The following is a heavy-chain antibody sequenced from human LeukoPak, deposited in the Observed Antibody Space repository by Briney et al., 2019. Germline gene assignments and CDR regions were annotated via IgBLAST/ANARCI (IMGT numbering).Heavy chain of an antibody. CDR3: AREDAAMVTVDY. Sequence: GGSLRLSCAAPGFTFSSCSMNWVRQAPGKGLEWVSSISSSSSYIYYADSVKGRFTISRDNAKNSLYLQMDSLRAEDTAVYYCAREDAAMVTVDYWGQGTLVTVSS. CDR2: ISSSSSYI. V-gene: IGHV3-21*01. CDR1: GFTFSSCS. D-gene: IGHD5-18*01. J-gene: IGHJ4*02.